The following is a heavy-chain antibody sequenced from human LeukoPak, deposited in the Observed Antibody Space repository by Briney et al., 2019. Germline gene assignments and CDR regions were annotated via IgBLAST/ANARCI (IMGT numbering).Heavy chain of an antibody. CDR1: GFTFSSYW. Sequence: GGSLRLSCAASGFTFSSYWMSWVRQAPGKGLEWVANIKQDGSEKYYVDSVKGRFTISRDNAKNSLYLQMNGLRAEDTAVYYCARDRKQLAYYFDYWGQGTLVTVSS. J-gene: IGHJ4*02. D-gene: IGHD6-6*01. CDR2: IKQDGSEK. CDR3: ARDRKQLAYYFDY. V-gene: IGHV3-7*01.